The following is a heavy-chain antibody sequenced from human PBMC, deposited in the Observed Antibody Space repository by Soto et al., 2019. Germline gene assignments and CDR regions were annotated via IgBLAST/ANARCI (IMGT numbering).Heavy chain of an antibody. CDR3: ASRYCSGGSCYSGGYYHYYMDV. Sequence: SETLSLTCTVSGGSISSSSYYWGWIRQPPGKGLEWIGSIYYSGSTYYNPSLKSRVTISVDTSKNQFSLKLSSVTAADTAVYYCASRYCSGGSCYSGGYYHYYMDVWGKGTTVTVSS. CDR1: GGSISSSSYY. D-gene: IGHD2-15*01. J-gene: IGHJ6*03. V-gene: IGHV4-39*01. CDR2: IYYSGST.